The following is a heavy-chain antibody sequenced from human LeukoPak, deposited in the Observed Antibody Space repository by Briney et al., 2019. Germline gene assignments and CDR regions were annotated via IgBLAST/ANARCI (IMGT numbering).Heavy chain of an antibody. CDR1: GGSISSGGYY. V-gene: IGHV4-31*03. D-gene: IGHD3-22*01. Sequence: PSETLSLTCTVSGGSISSGGYYWSWIRQHPGQGLEWIGYIYYSGSTNYNPALKSRVTISADTSKNQFSLNLRSVTAADTAVYYRARDVSLGYYDSSGHIPQIYFDYWGQGTLVTVSS. CDR2: IYYSGST. J-gene: IGHJ4*02. CDR3: ARDVSLGYYDSSGHIPQIYFDY.